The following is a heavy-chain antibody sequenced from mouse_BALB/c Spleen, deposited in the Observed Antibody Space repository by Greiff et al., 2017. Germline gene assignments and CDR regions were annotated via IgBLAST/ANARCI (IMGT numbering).Heavy chain of an antibody. CDR1: GFTFTDYY. V-gene: IGHV7-3*02. D-gene: IGHD2-3*01. J-gene: IGHJ2*01. Sequence: EVQVVESGGGLVQPGGSLRLSCATSGFTFTDYYMSWVRQPPGKALEWLGFIRNKANGYTTEYSASVKGRFTISRDNSQSILYLQMNTLRAEDSATYYCARFYDGSFDYWGQGTTLTVSS. CDR3: ARFYDGSFDY. CDR2: IRNKANGYTT.